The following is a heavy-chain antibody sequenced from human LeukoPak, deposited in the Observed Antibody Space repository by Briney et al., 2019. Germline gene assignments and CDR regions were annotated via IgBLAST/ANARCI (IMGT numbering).Heavy chain of an antibody. CDR1: GGSISSYY. CDR2: IYYSGST. J-gene: IGHJ6*02. Sequence: KPSETLSLTCTVSGGSISSYYWSWIRQPPGKGLEWIGYIYYSGSTNYNPSLKSRVTISVDTSKNQFSLKLSSVTAADTAVYYCARVGPTVTTYGMDVWGQGTTITVSS. D-gene: IGHD4-17*01. CDR3: ARVGPTVTTYGMDV. V-gene: IGHV4-59*01.